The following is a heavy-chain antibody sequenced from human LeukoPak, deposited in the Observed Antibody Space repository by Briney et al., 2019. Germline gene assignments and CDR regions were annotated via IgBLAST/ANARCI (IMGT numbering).Heavy chain of an antibody. Sequence: SETLSLTCAVSGYSISSGYYWGWIRQPPGKGLEWIGSIYHSGSTYCNPSLKSRVTISVDTSKNQFSLKLSSVTAADTAVYYCARETGGYSYSLDYWGQGTLVTVSS. J-gene: IGHJ4*02. CDR1: GYSISSGYY. D-gene: IGHD5-18*01. CDR3: ARETGGYSYSLDY. CDR2: IYHSGST. V-gene: IGHV4-38-2*02.